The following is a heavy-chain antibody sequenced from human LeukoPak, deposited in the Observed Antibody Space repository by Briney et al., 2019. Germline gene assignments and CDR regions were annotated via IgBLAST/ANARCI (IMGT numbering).Heavy chain of an antibody. CDR2: ITSSSSDI. V-gene: IGHV3-21*01. D-gene: IGHD3-22*01. CDR3: ARVFWETVNAGYYSDF. CDR1: EFVFSSHA. Sequence: GGSLRLSCVASEFVFSSHAMIWVRQAPGKGLEWISSITSSSSDIFYADSVRGRFTISRDNANNALHLQMSSLRAEDTAVYYCARVFWETVNAGYYSDFWGQGTLVTVSS. J-gene: IGHJ4*02.